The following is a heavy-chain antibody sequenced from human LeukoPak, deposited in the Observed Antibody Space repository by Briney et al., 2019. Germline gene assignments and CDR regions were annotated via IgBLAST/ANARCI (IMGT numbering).Heavy chain of an antibody. V-gene: IGHV4-59*11. CDR2: IYYSGTT. J-gene: IGHJ4*02. Sequence: SSETLSLTCTVSGGSISSHYWSWLRQPPGKGLEWIGYIYYSGTTNYNPSLKSRVTISVDTSKNQFSLKLSSVTAADTAVYYCARGVYIAAAQYGYWGQGTLVTVSS. CDR3: ARGVYIAAAQYGY. D-gene: IGHD6-13*01. CDR1: GGSISSHY.